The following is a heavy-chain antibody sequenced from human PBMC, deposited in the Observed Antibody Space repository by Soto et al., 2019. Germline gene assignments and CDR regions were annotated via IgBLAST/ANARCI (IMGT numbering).Heavy chain of an antibody. V-gene: IGHV5-51*01. D-gene: IGHD6-13*01. Sequence: GESLKISCKGSGYSFTSYWIGWVRQMPGKGLEWMGIIYPGDSDTRYSPSFQGQVTISADKSISTAYLQWSSLKASDTAMYYCARCGHMYSSSWSSYGMDVWGQGTTVTVSS. CDR1: GYSFTSYW. CDR3: ARCGHMYSSSWSSYGMDV. J-gene: IGHJ6*02. CDR2: IYPGDSDT.